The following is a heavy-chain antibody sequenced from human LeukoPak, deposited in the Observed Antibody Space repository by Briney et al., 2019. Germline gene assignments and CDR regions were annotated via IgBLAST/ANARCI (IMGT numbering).Heavy chain of an antibody. CDR2: ILYDGSNK. CDR1: GFTFSIYG. Sequence: GGSLRLSCAASGFTFSIYGMHWVRHTPGKGLEWVAFILYDGSNKYYADSVKGRFTISRDDSKNTLYLQMSSLRAEDTAVYYCARPRLRDSGYYAYWGQGTLVTVSS. V-gene: IGHV3-30*02. CDR3: ARPRLRDSGYYAY. J-gene: IGHJ4*02. D-gene: IGHD3-22*01.